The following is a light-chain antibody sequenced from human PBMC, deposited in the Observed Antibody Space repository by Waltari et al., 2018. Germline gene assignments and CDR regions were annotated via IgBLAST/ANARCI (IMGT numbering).Light chain of an antibody. J-gene: IGLJ3*02. Sequence: QSALTQPASVSGSPGQSITISCTGTSGDVGGYNYVSWYQQHPGQAPKVMIYDVNERPSGVPKRFAGSKSGNTASLTISGLQAEDEADYYCSSYAGVSTWGFGGGTKLTVL. CDR1: SGDVGGYNY. V-gene: IGLV2-23*02. CDR2: DVN. CDR3: SSYAGVSTWG.